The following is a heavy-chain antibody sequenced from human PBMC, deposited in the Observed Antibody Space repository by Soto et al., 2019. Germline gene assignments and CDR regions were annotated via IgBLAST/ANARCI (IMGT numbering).Heavy chain of an antibody. J-gene: IGHJ5*02. CDR1: GYTFTSYV. D-gene: IGHD6-6*01. V-gene: IGHV1-18*01. CDR3: ARDGPSYSSSPGDWFDP. Sequence: ASVMVSCKASGYTFTSYVISWVRQAPGQGLEWMGWISAYNGNTNYAQKLQGRVTMTTDTSTSTAYMELRSLRSDDTAVYYCARDGPSYSSSPGDWFDPWGQGTLVNVSS. CDR2: ISAYNGNT.